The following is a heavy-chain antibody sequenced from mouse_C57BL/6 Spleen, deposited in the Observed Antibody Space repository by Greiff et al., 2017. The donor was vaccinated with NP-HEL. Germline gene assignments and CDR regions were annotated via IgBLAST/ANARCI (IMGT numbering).Heavy chain of an antibody. V-gene: IGHV1-64*01. D-gene: IGHD2-3*01. Sequence: VQLKQPGAELVKPGASVKLSCKASGYTFTSYWMHWVKQRPGQGLEWIGMIHPNSGSTNYNEKFKSKATLTVDKSSSTAYMQLSSLTSEDSAVYYCARGDYDGYPAWFAYWGQGTLVTVSA. CDR1: GYTFTSYW. CDR3: ARGDYDGYPAWFAY. CDR2: IHPNSGST. J-gene: IGHJ3*01.